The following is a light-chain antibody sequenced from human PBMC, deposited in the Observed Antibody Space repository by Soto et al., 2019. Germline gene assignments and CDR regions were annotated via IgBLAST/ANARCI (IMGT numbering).Light chain of an antibody. J-gene: IGKJ2*01. CDR2: DAS. V-gene: IGKV3-11*01. Sequence: EIVLTQSPATLSLSPGERATLSCRASQSVSSYLAWYQQKPGQAPRLLIYDASNRATGIPARFSGSGSGTDFTRTISSLEPEDFAVYYCQQRYTFGQGTKLEIK. CDR1: QSVSSY. CDR3: QQRYT.